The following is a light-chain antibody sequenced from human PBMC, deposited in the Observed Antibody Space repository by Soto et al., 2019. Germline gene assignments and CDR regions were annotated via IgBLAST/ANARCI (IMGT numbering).Light chain of an antibody. J-gene: IGKJ4*01. Sequence: TQMTQSPSTLSASVGDSVSITCRASRDIGTRLAWFQQKPGRAPNLLIYRASTLARGVPSRFSGSGSGTEFTLTISSLQPDDFATYYCHRHETYPLAFGGGTKVDIK. CDR3: HRHETYPLA. CDR2: RAS. V-gene: IGKV1-5*03. CDR1: RDIGTR.